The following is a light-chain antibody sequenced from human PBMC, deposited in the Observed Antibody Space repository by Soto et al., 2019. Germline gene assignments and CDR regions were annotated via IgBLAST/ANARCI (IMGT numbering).Light chain of an antibody. CDR2: EAS. V-gene: IGLV2-23*01. CDR1: SNDVGTYNL. CDR3: CSYGRSVV. J-gene: IGLJ2*01. Sequence: QSALTQPASVSGSPGQSITISCTGISNDVGTYNLVSWYQHHPGKAPKLIIYEASKRPSGVPNRFSGSKSGNTASLTISGLHAEDEADXYCCSYGRSVVFGGGTKVTVL.